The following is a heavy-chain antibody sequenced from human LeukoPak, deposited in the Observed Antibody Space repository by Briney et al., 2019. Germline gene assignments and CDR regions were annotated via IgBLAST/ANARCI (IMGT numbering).Heavy chain of an antibody. CDR3: AKDLRGHSYGYANFDY. CDR2: IRYDGSNK. CDR1: GFTFSSYG. J-gene: IGHJ4*02. Sequence: GGSLRLSCAASGFTFSSYGMHWVRQAPGKGLEWVAFIRYDGSNKYYADSLKGRFTISRDNSKNTLYLQMNSLRAEDTALYYCAKDLRGHSYGYANFDYWGQGTLVTVSS. V-gene: IGHV3-30*02. D-gene: IGHD5-18*01.